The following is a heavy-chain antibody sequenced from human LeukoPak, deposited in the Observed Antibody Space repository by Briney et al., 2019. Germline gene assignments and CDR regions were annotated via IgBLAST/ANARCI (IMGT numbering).Heavy chain of an antibody. D-gene: IGHD3-10*01. CDR1: GFTFSDYY. V-gene: IGHV3-71*03. Sequence: PGGSLTLSCTASGFTFSDYYMSWVRQPPGKGLESVGFIKNKTNGGATQQTTSVKGRFTISRDDSKSVLCLQMNSLRAEDTAIYYCASAHNTVAWRGDFGYWGQGTLVTVSS. CDR3: ASAHNTVAWRGDFGY. J-gene: IGHJ4*02. CDR2: IKNKTNGGAT.